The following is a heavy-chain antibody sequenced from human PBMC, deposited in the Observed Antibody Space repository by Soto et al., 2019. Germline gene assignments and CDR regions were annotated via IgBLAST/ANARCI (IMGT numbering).Heavy chain of an antibody. CDR1: GYTITSYG. V-gene: IGHV1-18*04. D-gene: IGHD5-18*01. Sequence: ALVKGSCKAAGYTITSYGIISVRQAPGQGLEWMGWISAYNGNTNYAQKLQGRVTMTTDTSTSTAYMELRSLRSDDTAVYYCARGPGATAIPYYYYGMDVWGQGTTVTVSS. J-gene: IGHJ6*02. CDR2: ISAYNGNT. CDR3: ARGPGATAIPYYYYGMDV.